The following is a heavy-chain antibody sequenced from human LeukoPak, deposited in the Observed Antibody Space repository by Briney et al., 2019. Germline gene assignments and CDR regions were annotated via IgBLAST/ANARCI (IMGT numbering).Heavy chain of an antibody. CDR2: IRYDGSNK. CDR3: AKTHSQYYDFWSGPDAFDI. Sequence: GGSLRLSCAVSGFTFTNYAMTWVRQAPGKGLEWVAFIRYDGSNKYYADSVKGRFTISRDNAKNTLYLQMNSLRAEDTAVYYYAKTHSQYYDFWSGPDAFDIWGQGTMATVSS. CDR1: GFTFTNYA. V-gene: IGHV3-30*02. D-gene: IGHD3-3*01. J-gene: IGHJ3*02.